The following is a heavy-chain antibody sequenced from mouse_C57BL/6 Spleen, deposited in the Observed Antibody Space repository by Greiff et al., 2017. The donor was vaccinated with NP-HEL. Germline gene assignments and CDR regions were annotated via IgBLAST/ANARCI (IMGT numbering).Heavy chain of an antibody. Sequence: VQLQQSGPELVKPGASVKLSCKASGYTFTSYDINWVKQRPGQGLEWIGWIYPSDGSTKYNEKFTGKATLTVDTSSSTAYMELHSLTSEDSAVSFCARPPIYYDYWYFDVWGTGTTVTVSS. CDR2: IYPSDGST. D-gene: IGHD2-4*01. J-gene: IGHJ1*03. CDR1: GYTFTSYD. CDR3: ARPPIYYDYWYFDV. V-gene: IGHV1-85*01.